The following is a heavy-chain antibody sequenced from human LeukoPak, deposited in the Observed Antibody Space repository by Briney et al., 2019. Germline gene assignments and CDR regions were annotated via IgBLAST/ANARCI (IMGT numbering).Heavy chain of an antibody. CDR3: ARARYTNSWYAVDI. CDR1: SGSVSSYY. J-gene: IGHJ3*02. Sequence: NPSETLSLTCLVSSGSVSSYYWTWIRQPPGKGLEWIGYIYHTGSNNYSPSLKSRVTMYVDTSKDQLSLKLSSVTAAGTAMYYCARARYTNSWYAVDIWGQGTMVTVSS. V-gene: IGHV4-59*08. D-gene: IGHD6-13*01. CDR2: IYHTGSN.